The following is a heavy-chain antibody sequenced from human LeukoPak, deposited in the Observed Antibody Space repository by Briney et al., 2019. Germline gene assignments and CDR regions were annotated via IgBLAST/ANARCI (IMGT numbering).Heavy chain of an antibody. CDR2: IYNSGST. Sequence: SETLSLTCTVSGYSISSGYFWGWIRQPPGKGLEWIGTIYNSGSTYYNASLESRVTISVDTSKNQFSLKLSSVTAADTAIYYCARTYYYGSGRYFDYWGQGTLVTVSS. V-gene: IGHV4-38-2*02. CDR1: GYSISSGYF. J-gene: IGHJ4*02. CDR3: ARTYYYGSGRYFDY. D-gene: IGHD3-10*01.